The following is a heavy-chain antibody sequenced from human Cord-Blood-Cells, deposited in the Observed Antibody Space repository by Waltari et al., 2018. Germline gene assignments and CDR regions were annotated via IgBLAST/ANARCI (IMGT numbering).Heavy chain of an antibody. V-gene: IGHV1-24*01. Sequence: QVQLVQSGAEVKKPGASVKVSCKVSGYTLTELSMHWVRQAPGKGLEWMGGFDPEDGETLYAQRLQGRVTMTEDTSTDTAYMELSSLRSEDTAVYYCATHKDSSSSFDYWGQGTLVTVSS. CDR1: GYTLTELS. CDR3: ATHKDSSSSFDY. D-gene: IGHD6-6*01. CDR2: FDPEDGET. J-gene: IGHJ4*02.